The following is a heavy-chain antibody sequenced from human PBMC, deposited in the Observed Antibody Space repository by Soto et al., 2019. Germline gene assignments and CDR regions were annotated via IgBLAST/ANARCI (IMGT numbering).Heavy chain of an antibody. CDR1: GFTFSDAW. J-gene: IGHJ4*02. Sequence: RGSLRLSCASSGFTFSDAWMTWLRQTPGRGLEWVGRIKNKRSDEATDYAAAVKGRFIISRDDSKNTLYLQMHSLTTEYTAVYYCSTDGLNYGSFDYWGQGTLVTVSS. CDR2: IKNKRSDEAT. V-gene: IGHV3-15*01. CDR3: STDGLNYGSFDY. D-gene: IGHD1-7*01.